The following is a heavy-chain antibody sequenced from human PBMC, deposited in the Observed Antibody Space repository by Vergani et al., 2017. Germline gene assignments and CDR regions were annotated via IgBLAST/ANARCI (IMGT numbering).Heavy chain of an antibody. CDR3: AKVIPGYYYYSSGYFDY. V-gene: IGHV3-23*01. Sequence: EVQLLESGGGLVQPGGSLRLSCAAPGFTFSSYAMSWVRQAPGKGLEWVSAISGSGGSTYYADSVKGRFTISRDTSKNTLYLQMNSLRAEDTAVYYCAKVIPGYYYYSSGYFDYWGQGTLVTVSS. J-gene: IGHJ4*02. CDR1: GFTFSSYA. CDR2: ISGSGGST. D-gene: IGHD3-22*01.